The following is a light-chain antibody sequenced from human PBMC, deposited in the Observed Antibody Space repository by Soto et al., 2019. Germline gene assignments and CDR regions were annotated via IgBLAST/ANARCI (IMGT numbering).Light chain of an antibody. J-gene: IGKJ2*01. V-gene: IGKV3-20*01. CDR2: GAS. CDR1: QSISNNY. Sequence: IVLTQSPGTLSLSPGERATLSCRAIQSISNNYLAWYQQRPGQAPRLLISGASIRATGLPDRFSGSGSGTDFTLTISRLEPEDFAVYYCQQYGSSPYTFGQGTQL. CDR3: QQYGSSPYT.